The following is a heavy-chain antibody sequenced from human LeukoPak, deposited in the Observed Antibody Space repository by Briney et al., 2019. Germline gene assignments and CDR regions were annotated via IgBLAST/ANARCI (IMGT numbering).Heavy chain of an antibody. Sequence: SETLSLTCTVSGASISSNNYYWAWIRQPPGKGLEWIGSFYYPGSTYYNPSLKSRVTISIDASRNQFSLNLSSVTAADTAVYYCARDSGPFFYRGYYYYMDVWGKGTTVTVSS. D-gene: IGHD2/OR15-2a*01. CDR1: GASISSNNYY. J-gene: IGHJ6*03. CDR3: ARDSGPFFYRGYYYYMDV. CDR2: FYYPGST. V-gene: IGHV4-39*02.